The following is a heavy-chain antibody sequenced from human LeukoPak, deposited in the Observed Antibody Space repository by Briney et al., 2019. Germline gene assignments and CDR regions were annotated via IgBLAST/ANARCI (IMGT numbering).Heavy chain of an antibody. CDR3: ARNGYCSSTSCYVRYYYYGMDV. CDR2: ISAYNGNT. V-gene: IGHV1-18*01. CDR1: GYTFTSYG. D-gene: IGHD2-2*03. J-gene: IGHJ6*02. Sequence: GASVKVSCKASGYTFTSYGISWVRQAPGQGLEWMGWISAYNGNTNYAQKLKGRVTMTTDTSTSTAYMELRSLRSDDTAVYYCARNGYCSSTSCYVRYYYYGMDVWGQGTTVTVSS.